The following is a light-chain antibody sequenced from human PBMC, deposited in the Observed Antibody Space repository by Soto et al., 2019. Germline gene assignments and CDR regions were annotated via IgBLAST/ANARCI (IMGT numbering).Light chain of an antibody. V-gene: IGKV3-15*01. CDR3: QQYTNWPPLT. J-gene: IGKJ4*01. Sequence: EIVMTQSPATLSVSPGERATLSCRASQSVGSSLAWYQQKPGQAPRLLIYGASTRATAIPARFSGSGSGTEFTLTISSLQSEDFPAYYCQQYTNWPPLTFGGGTKVEIK. CDR1: QSVGSS. CDR2: GAS.